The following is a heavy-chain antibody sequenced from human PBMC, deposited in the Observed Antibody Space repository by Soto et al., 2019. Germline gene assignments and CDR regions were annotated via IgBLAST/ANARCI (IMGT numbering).Heavy chain of an antibody. D-gene: IGHD5-12*01. CDR2: IYWNDDK. V-gene: IGHV2-5*01. J-gene: IGHJ5*02. CDR3: AQLSGYDAGGWFDP. CDR1: GFSLSTDGVG. Sequence: QITLKESGPTLVKPTQTLTLTCTFSGFSLSTDGVGVGWIRQPPGKAPEWLALIYWNDDKRFSPSLKTRLTITKDTSKIQVVLTLTTMDPVDTATYYCAQLSGYDAGGWFDPWGQGTLVTVSS.